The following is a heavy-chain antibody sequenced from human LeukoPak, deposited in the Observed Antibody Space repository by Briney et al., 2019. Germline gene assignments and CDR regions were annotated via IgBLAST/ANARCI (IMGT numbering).Heavy chain of an antibody. CDR1: GFTFSSYG. V-gene: IGHV3-49*04. J-gene: IGHJ4*02. Sequence: GGSLRLSCAASGFTFSSYGISWVRQAPGKGLEWVGFIRSKAYSGTTEYAASVKGRFTISRDDSKSIAYLQMNSLKTEDTAVYYCTRVRGYSGYDFSDYWGQGTLVTVSS. CDR3: TRVRGYSGYDFSDY. CDR2: IRSKAYSGTT. D-gene: IGHD5-12*01.